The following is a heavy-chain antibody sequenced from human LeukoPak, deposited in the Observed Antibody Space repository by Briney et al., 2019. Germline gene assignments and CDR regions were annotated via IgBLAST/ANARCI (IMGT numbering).Heavy chain of an antibody. CDR3: ARDGYSFGHDFDY. CDR2: ISSSSSYI. Sequence: GGSLRLSCAASGFTFSSYSMNWVRQAPGKGLEWVSSISSSSSYIYYADSVKGRFTISRDNAKNSLYLQMNSLRAEDTAVYYCARDGYSFGHDFDYWGQGTLVTVSS. CDR1: GFTFSSYS. J-gene: IGHJ4*02. D-gene: IGHD5-18*01. V-gene: IGHV3-21*01.